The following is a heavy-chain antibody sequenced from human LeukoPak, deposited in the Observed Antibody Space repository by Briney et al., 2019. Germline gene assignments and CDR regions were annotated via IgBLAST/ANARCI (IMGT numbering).Heavy chain of an antibody. D-gene: IGHD1-26*01. J-gene: IGHJ4*02. CDR1: ELTVSSNY. CDR3: ARERGRATVYFDS. CDR2: IYSGGTT. Sequence: PGGSLRLSCAASELTVSSNYMSWVRQAPGKGLEWVSVIYSGGTTYYADSVKGRFTISRDNSKNTLYLQMNSLRAEDTAVYYCARERGRATVYFDSRGQGTLVTVSS. V-gene: IGHV3-53*01.